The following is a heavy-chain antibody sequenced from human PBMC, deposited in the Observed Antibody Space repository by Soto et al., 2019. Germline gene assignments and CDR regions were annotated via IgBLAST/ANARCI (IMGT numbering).Heavy chain of an antibody. J-gene: IGHJ4*02. D-gene: IGHD3-3*01. Sequence: QVQLQESGPGLVKPSQTLSLTCTVSGGSISSGDYYWSRIRQPPGKGREWIGYIYCSGSTYYNPYLKRRVTISVDASTNQYSLKLSAVTAADTAVYYCASVIGSHSVFLEWGLSLDYWGQGTLVTVSS. CDR1: GGSISSGDYY. CDR2: IYCSGST. CDR3: ASVIGSHSVFLEWGLSLDY. V-gene: IGHV4-30-4*01.